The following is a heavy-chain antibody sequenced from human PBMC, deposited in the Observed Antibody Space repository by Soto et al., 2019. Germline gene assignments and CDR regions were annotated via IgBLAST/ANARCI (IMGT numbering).Heavy chain of an antibody. CDR1: GGSISSSNW. CDR2: IYHSGST. Sequence: SETLSLTCAVSGGSISSSNWWSWVRQPPGKGLEWIEEIYHSGSTNYNPSLKSRVTISVDKSKNQFSLKLSSVTAADTAVYYCARALRVRNYYYGMDVWGQGTTVTVSS. CDR3: ARALRVRNYYYGMDV. D-gene: IGHD4-4*01. J-gene: IGHJ6*02. V-gene: IGHV4-4*02.